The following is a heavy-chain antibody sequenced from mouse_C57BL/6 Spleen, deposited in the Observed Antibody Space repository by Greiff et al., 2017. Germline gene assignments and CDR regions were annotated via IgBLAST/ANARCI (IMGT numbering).Heavy chain of an antibody. V-gene: IGHV1-22*01. J-gene: IGHJ3*01. CDR2: INPNNGGT. Sequence: EVQLQQSGPELVKPGASVKMSCKASGYTFTDYNMHWVKQSHGKSLEWIGYINPNNGGTSYNQKFKGKATLTVNKSSSTAYMELRSLTSEDSAVYYCASPSYDYDAWFAYWGQGTLVTVSA. D-gene: IGHD2-4*01. CDR1: GYTFTDYN. CDR3: ASPSYDYDAWFAY.